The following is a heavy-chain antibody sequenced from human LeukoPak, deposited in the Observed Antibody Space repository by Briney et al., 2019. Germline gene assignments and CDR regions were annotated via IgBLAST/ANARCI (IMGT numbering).Heavy chain of an antibody. Sequence: SETLSLTCAVYGGSFTGYYWSWIRQSPGKGLQWIAVVNHRGDTNYNPSVKGRVTISVDTSKNQFSLKVTSLTAADTAVYYCARGPTISETGYFDYWGQGTLVTVSS. CDR1: GGSFTGYY. D-gene: IGHD1-1*01. J-gene: IGHJ4*03. V-gene: IGHV4-34*01. CDR3: ARGPTISETGYFDY. CDR2: VNHRGDT.